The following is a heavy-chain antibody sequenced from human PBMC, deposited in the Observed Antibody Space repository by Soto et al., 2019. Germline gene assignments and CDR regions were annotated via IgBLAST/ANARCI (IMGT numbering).Heavy chain of an antibody. CDR1: GYSISCGYY. J-gene: IGHJ4*02. CDR3: ARDSSWADF. V-gene: IGHV4-38-2*02. CDR2: IYHSGST. D-gene: IGHD6-13*01. Sequence: SETLSLTCAVSGYSISCGYYWGWIRQPPGKGLEWIGSIYHSGSTYYNPSLKSRVTISVDTSKNQFSLKLTSLRSEDTAVYYCARDSSWADFWGQGTLVTVSS.